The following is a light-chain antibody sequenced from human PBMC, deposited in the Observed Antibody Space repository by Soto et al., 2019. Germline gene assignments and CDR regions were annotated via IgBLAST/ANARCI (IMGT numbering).Light chain of an antibody. Sequence: DIVMTQSPDSLAVSLGERATINCKSSQSVLYSSNNKNYLAWYQQKPGQPPKLLFYWASTRESVVPDRFSGSGSGTDFTLTISSLQAEDVAVYYCQHYYTTPYTFGQGTRLEIK. J-gene: IGKJ2*01. CDR1: QSVLYSSNNKNY. CDR3: QHYYTTPYT. V-gene: IGKV4-1*01. CDR2: WAS.